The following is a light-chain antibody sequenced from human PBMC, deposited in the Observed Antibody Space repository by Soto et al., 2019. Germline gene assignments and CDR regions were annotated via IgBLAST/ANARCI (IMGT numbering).Light chain of an antibody. CDR1: QSFSSN. CDR3: QQYNNWPLT. V-gene: IGKV3-15*01. CDR2: GAS. J-gene: IGKJ4*01. Sequence: EIVMTQSPATLSVSPGERATLSCRASQSFSSNLAWYQQKPGQAPRLLIYGASTRATGIPARFSGSGSGTEFTLTISSLQYEDFAVYYCQQYNNWPLTFGGGTKVDIQ.